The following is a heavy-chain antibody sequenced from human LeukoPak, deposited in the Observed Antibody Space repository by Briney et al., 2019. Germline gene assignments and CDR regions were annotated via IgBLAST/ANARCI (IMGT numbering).Heavy chain of an antibody. J-gene: IGHJ1*01. CDR1: GFTFSSYA. CDR3: ARERLEQWLVRYFQH. V-gene: IGHV3-30*04. D-gene: IGHD6-19*01. CDR2: ISYDGSNK. Sequence: GGSLRLSCAASGFTFSSYAMHWVRQAPGKGLGWVAVISYDGSNKYYADSVKGRFTISRDNSKNTLYLQMNSLRAEDTAVYYCARERLEQWLVRYFQHWGQGTLVTVSS.